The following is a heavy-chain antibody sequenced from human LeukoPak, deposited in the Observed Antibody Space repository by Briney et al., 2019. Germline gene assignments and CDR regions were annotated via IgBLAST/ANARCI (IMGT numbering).Heavy chain of an antibody. CDR1: GFTFNNYA. D-gene: IGHD1-26*01. Sequence: QSGGSLRLSCAASGFTFNNYAMSWVRQAPGKGLEWVSGISGSGGSTYYADSVKGRFTISRDNSKTTLYLQMNSLSAEDTAVYYCAKDQRVGSTFSDYWGQGTLVTVSS. CDR2: ISGSGGST. J-gene: IGHJ4*02. CDR3: AKDQRVGSTFSDY. V-gene: IGHV3-23*01.